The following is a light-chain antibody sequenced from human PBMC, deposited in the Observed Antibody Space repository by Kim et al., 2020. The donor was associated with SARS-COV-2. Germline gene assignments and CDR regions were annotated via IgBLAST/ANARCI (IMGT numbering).Light chain of an antibody. Sequence: IQLTQSPSSLSASVGDRVTITCRASQGISTFLAWYQQTPGKAPKLLIYAASTLQSGVPSRFSGSGSGTEFTLTISSLQPEDCATYYCQQVHTSPRTFGGGTKVDIK. CDR3: QQVHTSPRT. J-gene: IGKJ4*01. CDR1: QGISTF. CDR2: AAS. V-gene: IGKV1-9*01.